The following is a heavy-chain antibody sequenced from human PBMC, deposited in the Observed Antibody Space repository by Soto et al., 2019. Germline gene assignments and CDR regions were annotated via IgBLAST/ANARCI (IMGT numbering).Heavy chain of an antibody. D-gene: IGHD3-3*01. CDR1: GFTFSSYA. J-gene: IGHJ5*02. CDR2: ISYDGSNK. V-gene: IGHV3-30-3*01. CDR3: ARTGSQRRFLEWFRSVKYNWFDP. Sequence: PGGSLRLSCAASGFTFSSYAMHWVRQAPGKGLEWVAVISYDGSNKYYADSVKGRFTISRDNSKNTLYLQMNSLRAEDTAVYYCARTGSQRRFLEWFRSVKYNWFDPWGQGTLVTVSS.